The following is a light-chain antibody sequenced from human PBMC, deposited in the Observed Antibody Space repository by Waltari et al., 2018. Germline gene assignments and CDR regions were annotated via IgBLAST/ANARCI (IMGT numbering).Light chain of an antibody. Sequence: IMLTQSPDTLSLFPGERATLSCRASQSIGTFLVWYQQKPGQAPRLLIYAPSTRATGIPDRFSGSGSGTDFSLIISRLEPEDFAVYYCQHYVRLPGTFGQGTKVEIK. V-gene: IGKV3-20*01. CDR3: QHYVRLPGT. CDR2: APS. CDR1: QSIGTF. J-gene: IGKJ1*01.